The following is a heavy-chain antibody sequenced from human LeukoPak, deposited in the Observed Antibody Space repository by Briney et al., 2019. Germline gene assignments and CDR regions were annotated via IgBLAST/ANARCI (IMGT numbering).Heavy chain of an antibody. CDR2: ISGSGVTP. V-gene: IGHV3-23*01. Sequence: GGSLRLSCAASGFTFSSYVMSWVRQAPGKGLEWVSAISGSGVTPYYSDSVKGRSTISRDNSKNTLDLHLNSLRAEDTAMFYCAKVDITGTIPRAFDIWGQGTMVTVSS. D-gene: IGHD1/OR15-1a*01. CDR3: AKVDITGTIPRAFDI. CDR1: GFTFSSYV. J-gene: IGHJ3*02.